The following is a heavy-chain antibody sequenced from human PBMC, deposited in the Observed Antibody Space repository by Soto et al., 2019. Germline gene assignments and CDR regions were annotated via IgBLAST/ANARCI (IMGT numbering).Heavy chain of an antibody. CDR3: ARALSSTNCYTHDKRCGMDV. V-gene: IGHV1-2*02. D-gene: IGHD2-2*02. CDR2: INPNSGGT. CDR1: GYTFTGYY. Sequence: ASVKVSCKASGYTFTGYYMHWVRQAPGQGLEWMGWINPNSGGTNYAQKFQGRVTMTRDTSVSTAYMELSRLSSDGTAGCYCARALSSTNCYTHDKRCGMDVWGQGTTVTVSS. J-gene: IGHJ6*01.